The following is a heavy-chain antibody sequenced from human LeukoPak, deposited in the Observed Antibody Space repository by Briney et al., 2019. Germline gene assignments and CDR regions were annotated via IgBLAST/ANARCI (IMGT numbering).Heavy chain of an antibody. V-gene: IGHV3-48*03. J-gene: IGHJ4*02. CDR1: GFTFSSYE. Sequence: PGGSLRLSCAASGFTFSSYEMNWVRQAPGKGLEWVSYISSSGSTIYYADSVKGRFTISRDNAKNSLDLQMNSLRGEDTAVYYCARAGGYASSWAYWGQGTLVTVSS. CDR3: ARAGGYASSWAY. D-gene: IGHD5-12*01. CDR2: ISSSGSTI.